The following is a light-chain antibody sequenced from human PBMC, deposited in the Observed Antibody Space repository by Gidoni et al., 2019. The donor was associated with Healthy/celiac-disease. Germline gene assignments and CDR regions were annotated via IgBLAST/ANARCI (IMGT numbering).Light chain of an antibody. Sequence: IVLTQTPATLSWSPGERATLSCRASQSVSSYLAWYQQTPGQAPRLLIYDASYRATGITASFSGSWSGTDFTLPIRSLEPAAFAVYYCQRRSNLPPLTFGGGTKVEIK. CDR1: QSVSSY. CDR2: DAS. V-gene: IGKV3-11*01. J-gene: IGKJ4*01. CDR3: QRRSNLPPLT.